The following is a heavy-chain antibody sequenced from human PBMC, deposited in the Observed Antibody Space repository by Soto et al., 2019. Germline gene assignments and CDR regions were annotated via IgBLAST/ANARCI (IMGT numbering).Heavy chain of an antibody. Sequence: QVQLVESGGGVVQPGRSLRLSCAASGFTFSSYGMHWVRQAPGKGLEWVAVISYDGSNKYYADSVKGRFTISRDNSKNTLYLQMNSLRAEDTAVYYCANPALGISEQQLVPAFDIWGQGTMVTVSS. D-gene: IGHD6-13*01. CDR2: ISYDGSNK. J-gene: IGHJ3*02. CDR3: ANPALGISEQQLVPAFDI. V-gene: IGHV3-30*18. CDR1: GFTFSSYG.